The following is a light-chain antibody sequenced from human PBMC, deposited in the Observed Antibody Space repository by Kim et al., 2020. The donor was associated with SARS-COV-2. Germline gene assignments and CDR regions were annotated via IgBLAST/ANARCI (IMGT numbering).Light chain of an antibody. J-gene: IGKJ4*01. CDR2: GAS. V-gene: IGKV3-20*01. Sequence: SPGARATLSCGASQSIRSNFLAWYQQKPGQAPRLLVYGASTRASGIPDRFSGSGSGTDFTLTISSLEPDDFAVYYCQQYSTSPLTFGGGTKVDIK. CDR3: QQYSTSPLT. CDR1: QSIRSNF.